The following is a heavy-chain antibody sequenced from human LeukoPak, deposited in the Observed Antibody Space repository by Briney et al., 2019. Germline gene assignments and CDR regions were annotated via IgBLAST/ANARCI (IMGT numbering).Heavy chain of an antibody. J-gene: IGHJ4*02. CDR2: ISGEGGSI. D-gene: IGHD2-15*01. V-gene: IGHV3-23*01. Sequence: GGSLRLSCAASGFTYPNFAMSWVRQAPGKGLEWVSAISGEGGSIKYADAVKGRVTSSRDNAKNTLYCQMNSLSAADTAEYYCAKGETEGGGLAHAYWGQGTLVTVSS. CDR3: AKGETEGGGLAHAY. CDR1: GFTYPNFA.